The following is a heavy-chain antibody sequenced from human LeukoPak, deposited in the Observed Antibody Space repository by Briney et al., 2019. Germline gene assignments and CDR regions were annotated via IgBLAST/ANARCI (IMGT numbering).Heavy chain of an antibody. V-gene: IGHV3-49*04. Sequence: GGSLTLSCTASGFTFGDYAMIWGRQAPVKGREWVGFIRSKAYGGTTEYAVSVKGRFTISRDDSNSIAYLKMNSMKTEDTAVYYCTRDIVVVVAATGYYYYYGMDVWGQGNTVTVSS. CDR2: IRSKAYGGTT. CDR1: GFTFGDYA. CDR3: TRDIVVVVAATGYYYYYGMDV. J-gene: IGHJ6*02. D-gene: IGHD2-15*01.